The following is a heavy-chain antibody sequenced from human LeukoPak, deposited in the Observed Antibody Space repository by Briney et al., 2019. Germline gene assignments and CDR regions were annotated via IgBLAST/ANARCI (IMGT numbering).Heavy chain of an antibody. Sequence: SETLSLTCTVSGYSISTNNYWGWIRQPPGKGLEWIGSLYHSGSTYYNPSLKSRVTTSVDTSKNQFSLRMNSLTAADTAVYYCARDSSARYSSSWYVVGDFDYWGQGTPVTVSS. J-gene: IGHJ4*02. CDR2: LYHSGST. V-gene: IGHV4-38-2*02. CDR1: GYSISTNNY. D-gene: IGHD6-13*01. CDR3: ARDSSARYSSSWYVVGDFDY.